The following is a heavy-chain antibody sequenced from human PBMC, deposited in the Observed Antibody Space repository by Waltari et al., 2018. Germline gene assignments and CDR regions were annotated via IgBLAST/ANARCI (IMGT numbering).Heavy chain of an antibody. V-gene: IGHV1-8*03. CDR1: GYTFTNYD. J-gene: IGHJ4*02. D-gene: IGHD6-13*01. Sequence: QVQLVQSGAEVKKPGASVKVSCKASGYTFTNYDINWVRQATGQGLEWMGWMKPNSGNTGYAQKFQGRVTITRNTSISTAYMELSSLRSEDTAVYYCARIKRKLASFDYWGQGTLVTVSS. CDR2: MKPNSGNT. CDR3: ARIKRKLASFDY.